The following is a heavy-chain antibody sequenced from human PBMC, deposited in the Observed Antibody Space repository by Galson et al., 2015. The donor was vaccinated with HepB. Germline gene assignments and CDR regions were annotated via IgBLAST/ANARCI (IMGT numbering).Heavy chain of an antibody. CDR2: ISGSGGST. CDR1: GFTFSSYA. Sequence: SLRLSCEASGFTFSSYAMSWVRQAPGKGREWVSAISGSGGSTYYADSVKSRFTISRDNSQNMLYLQMNSLRAEDTAVYYCAKAASDIVVVPAALAPNWFDPWGQGTLVTVSS. CDR3: AKAASDIVVVPAALAPNWFDP. V-gene: IGHV3-23*01. J-gene: IGHJ5*02. D-gene: IGHD2-2*01.